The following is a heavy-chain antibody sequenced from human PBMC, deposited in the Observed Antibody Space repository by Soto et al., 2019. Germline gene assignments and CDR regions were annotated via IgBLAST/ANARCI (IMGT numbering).Heavy chain of an antibody. CDR3: ARIAGDYSHSDY. V-gene: IGHV1-2*02. Sequence: QVPLVQSGAEVKKPGPSVTVSCKASGYTFCDYDIYCVRQAPGQALEWLGWLYPTTGGTSYAQKFRGRVFMARDTSVSTAYMELSRLTSDDTAVYYCARIAGDYSHSDYWGQGSLVTVSS. CDR1: GYTFCDYD. D-gene: IGHD4-4*01. CDR2: LYPTTGGT. J-gene: IGHJ4*02.